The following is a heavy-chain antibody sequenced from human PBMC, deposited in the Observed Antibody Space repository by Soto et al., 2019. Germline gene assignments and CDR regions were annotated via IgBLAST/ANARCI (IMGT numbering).Heavy chain of an antibody. CDR2: ISSSSSYR. J-gene: IGHJ3*02. Sequence: PGGSLRLSCAASGFTFSSYSMNWVRQAPGKGLEWVSSISSSSSYRYYADSVKGRFTISRDNAKNSLSLQVKSLRAEDTAVYYCARDRIPGTWAFDIWGQGTMVTVSS. CDR3: ARDRIPGTWAFDI. D-gene: IGHD6-13*01. CDR1: GFTFSSYS. V-gene: IGHV3-21*01.